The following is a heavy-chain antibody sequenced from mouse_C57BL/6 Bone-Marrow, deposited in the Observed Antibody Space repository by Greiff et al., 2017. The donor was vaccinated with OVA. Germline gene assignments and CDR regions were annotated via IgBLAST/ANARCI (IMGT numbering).Heavy chain of an antibody. Sequence: QVQLQQSGAELVRPGTSVKLSCKASGYTFTSYWMHWVKQRPGQGLEWIGVIDPSDSYTNYNQKFKGKATLTVDTSSSTAYMQLSSLTSEDSAVYYCAVLRPYAMDYWGQGTSVTVSS. J-gene: IGHJ4*01. CDR2: IDPSDSYT. CDR1: GYTFTSYW. V-gene: IGHV1-59*01. CDR3: AVLRPYAMDY. D-gene: IGHD2-12*01.